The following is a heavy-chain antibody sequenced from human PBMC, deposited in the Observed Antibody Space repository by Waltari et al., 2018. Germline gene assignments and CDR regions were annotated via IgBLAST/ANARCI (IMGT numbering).Heavy chain of an antibody. CDR2: IRYDGSNK. J-gene: IGHJ5*02. D-gene: IGHD6-19*01. Sequence: QVQLVESGGGVVQPGGSLRLSCAASGFTFSSYGMHWVRQAPGKGLEWVAFIRYDGSNKYYADSVKGRFTISRDNSKNTLYLQMNSLRAEDTAVYYCAKGLIAVAAQEGSNWFDPWGQGTLVTVSS. CDR1: GFTFSSYG. CDR3: AKGLIAVAAQEGSNWFDP. V-gene: IGHV3-30*02.